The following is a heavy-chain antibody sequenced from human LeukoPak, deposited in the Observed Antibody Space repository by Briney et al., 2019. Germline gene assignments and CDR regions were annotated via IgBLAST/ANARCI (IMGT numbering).Heavy chain of an antibody. CDR2: INPNSGDT. Sequence: ASVKVSCKASGYTFTSYWMHWVRQAPGQGLEWMGWINPNSGDTDYGQKFQGRVTMTRDTSTSTFCMELRSLTPEDTAVYHCVRDGGDGHPRFENWGQGTLVTVSS. CDR1: GYTFTSYW. D-gene: IGHD3-16*01. CDR3: VRDGGDGHPRFEN. J-gene: IGHJ4*02. V-gene: IGHV1-2*02.